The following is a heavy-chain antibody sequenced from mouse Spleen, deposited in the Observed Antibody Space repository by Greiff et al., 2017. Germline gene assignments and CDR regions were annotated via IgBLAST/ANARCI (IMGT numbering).Heavy chain of an antibody. V-gene: IGHV5-17*01. CDR1: GFTFSDYG. CDR3: AGGELRDWYFDV. Sequence: DVKLVESGGGLVKPGGSLKLSCAASGFTFSDYGMHWVRQAPEKGLEWVAYISSGSSTIYYADTVKGRFTISRDNAKNTLFLQMTSLRSEDTAMYYCAGGELRDWYFDVWGTGTTVTVSS. D-gene: IGHD1-1*01. J-gene: IGHJ1*03. CDR2: ISSGSSTI.